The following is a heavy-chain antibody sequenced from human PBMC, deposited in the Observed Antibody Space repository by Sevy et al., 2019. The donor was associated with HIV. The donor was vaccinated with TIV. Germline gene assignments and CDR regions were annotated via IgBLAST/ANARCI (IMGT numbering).Heavy chain of an antibody. CDR3: AKSFYYDSRASRDAFDI. Sequence: GGSLRLSCAASGFTFSSYAMSWVRQAPGKGLEWVSAISGSGGSTYYADSVKGRFTISRDNSKNTLYLQMNSLRAEDTAVYYCAKSFYYDSRASRDAFDIWGQGTMVTVSS. CDR1: GFTFSSYA. CDR2: ISGSGGST. V-gene: IGHV3-23*01. D-gene: IGHD3-22*01. J-gene: IGHJ3*02.